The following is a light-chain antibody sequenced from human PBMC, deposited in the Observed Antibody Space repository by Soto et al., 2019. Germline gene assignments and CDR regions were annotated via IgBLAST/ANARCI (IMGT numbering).Light chain of an antibody. CDR1: QNIYTW. Sequence: EIQMTQSPSTLSASLGDRVTITCRASQNIYTWLAWYQQKPGIAPKLLIYKASTSQSGVPSRFSGSGSGTDFTLTISGLQPDDSAAYYCQQYETYSTFGQGTKVDI. CDR3: QQYETYST. CDR2: KAS. J-gene: IGKJ1*01. V-gene: IGKV1-5*03.